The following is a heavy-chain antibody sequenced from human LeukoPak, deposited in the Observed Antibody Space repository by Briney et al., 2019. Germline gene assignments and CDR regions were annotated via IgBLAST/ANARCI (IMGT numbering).Heavy chain of an antibody. CDR3: ARTYYDILTGYNPYFDY. Sequence: PGGSLRLSCAVSGFSFSRYAMHWVRQAPGKGLEWVAVVSYAGSNKDYADSVKGRFTISRDNAKNSLYLQMNSLRAEDTAVYYCARTYYDILTGYNPYFDYWGQGTLVTVSS. J-gene: IGHJ4*02. D-gene: IGHD3-9*01. CDR2: VSYAGSNK. CDR1: GFSFSRYA. V-gene: IGHV3-30*04.